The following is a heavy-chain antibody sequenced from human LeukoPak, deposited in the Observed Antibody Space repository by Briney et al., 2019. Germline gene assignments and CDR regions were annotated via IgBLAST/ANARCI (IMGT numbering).Heavy chain of an antibody. Sequence: AASVRVSCKASGHTFTSYYMHWVRQAPGQGLEWMGIINPSGGSTSYAQKFQGRVTMTRDMSTSTVYMELSSLRSEDTAVYYCARRRSGNDSSGYYYGGLDYWGQGTLVTVSS. J-gene: IGHJ4*02. D-gene: IGHD3-22*01. CDR2: INPSGGST. CDR3: ARRRSGNDSSGYYYGGLDY. V-gene: IGHV1-46*01. CDR1: GHTFTSYY.